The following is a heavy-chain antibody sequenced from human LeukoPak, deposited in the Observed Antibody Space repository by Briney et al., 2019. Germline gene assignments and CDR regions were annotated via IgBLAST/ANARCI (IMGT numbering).Heavy chain of an antibody. CDR3: AKDLESRFGEVTPTDH. Sequence: GGSLRLSCVASGSPFSRYGFHWVRQAPGKGLEWVAFISFGGSTKDYADSVKGRFTISRDNPKSTLILQMNSLRSEDTAVYYCAKDLESRFGEVTPTDHWGPGTLVTVSS. J-gene: IGHJ4*02. D-gene: IGHD3-10*01. V-gene: IGHV3-30*18. CDR1: GSPFSRYG. CDR2: ISFGGSTK.